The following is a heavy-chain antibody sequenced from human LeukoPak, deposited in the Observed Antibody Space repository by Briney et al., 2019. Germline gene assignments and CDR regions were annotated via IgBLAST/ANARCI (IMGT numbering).Heavy chain of an antibody. CDR3: ARDGRGYVDYFDY. V-gene: IGHV4-59*01. CDR2: IHYRGRT. CDR1: GGSISSYY. D-gene: IGHD2-15*01. J-gene: IGHJ4*02. Sequence: PSETLSLTCTVSGGSISSYYWSWIRQPPGKGLEWIGYIHYRGRTEYNPSLKSRAIISVDTSENQISLNLTSVIAADTAVYYCARDGRGYVDYFDYWGQGTLVTVSS.